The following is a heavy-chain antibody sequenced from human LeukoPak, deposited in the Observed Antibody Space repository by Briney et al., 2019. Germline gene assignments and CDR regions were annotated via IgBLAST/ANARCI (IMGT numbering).Heavy chain of an antibody. J-gene: IGHJ6*02. CDR3: ARTRISRDYYYGMDV. Sequence: SETLSLTCAVYGGSFSGYYWSWIRQPPGKGLEWIGEINHSGSTNYNPSLKSRVTISVDTSKNQFSLKLSSVTAADTAVYYCARTRISRDYYYGMDVWGQGTTVTVSS. CDR1: GGSFSGYY. V-gene: IGHV4-34*01. CDR2: INHSGST. D-gene: IGHD1-14*01.